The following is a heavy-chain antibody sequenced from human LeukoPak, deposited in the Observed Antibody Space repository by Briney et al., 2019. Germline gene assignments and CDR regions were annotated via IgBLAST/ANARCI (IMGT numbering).Heavy chain of an antibody. D-gene: IGHD2-2*01. CDR2: INAGNGNI. Sequence: ASVKVSCKASGHTSTSYAIHWVRQAPGQGLEWMGWINAGNGNIKYSQKFQGRVTITGDTSASTAYMELSSLRSEDTAVYYCARGYCSSTSCYMDVWGQGTTVT. V-gene: IGHV1-3*01. CDR1: GHTSTSYA. J-gene: IGHJ6*02. CDR3: ARGYCSSTSCYMDV.